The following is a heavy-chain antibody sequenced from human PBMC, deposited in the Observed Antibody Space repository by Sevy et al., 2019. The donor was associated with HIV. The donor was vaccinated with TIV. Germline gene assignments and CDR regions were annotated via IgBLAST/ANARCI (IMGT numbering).Heavy chain of an antibody. D-gene: IGHD2-8*01. Sequence: ASVKVSCKSSGDTFNTYAISWVRQAPGQRLEWMGGIVPVLRSPDYAKMFQDRLTLTADESTTTVYMELSGLRADDTAIYYCARDRQLRILIPDGFDVWGQGTLVTGSS. J-gene: IGHJ3*01. V-gene: IGHV1-69*13. CDR2: IVPVLRSP. CDR3: ARDRQLRILIPDGFDV. CDR1: GDTFNTYA.